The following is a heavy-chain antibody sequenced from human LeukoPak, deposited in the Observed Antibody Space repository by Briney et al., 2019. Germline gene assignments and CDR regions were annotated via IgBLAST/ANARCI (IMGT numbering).Heavy chain of an antibody. Sequence: APVKVSCKASGYTFTGYYMHWVRQAPGQGLEWMGWINPNSGGTNYAQKFQGRVTMTRDTSISTAYMELSRLRSDDTAVYYCARADEHIYSGYEQGGDYWGQGTLVTVSS. CDR2: INPNSGGT. V-gene: IGHV1-2*02. D-gene: IGHD5-12*01. CDR1: GYTFTGYY. J-gene: IGHJ4*02. CDR3: ARADEHIYSGYEQGGDY.